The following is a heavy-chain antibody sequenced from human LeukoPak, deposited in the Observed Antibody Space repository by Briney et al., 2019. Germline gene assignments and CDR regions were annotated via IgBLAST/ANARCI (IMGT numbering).Heavy chain of an antibody. J-gene: IGHJ5*02. CDR1: GGTFSSYA. CDR3: ARDNYAGANWFDP. CDR2: IIPIFGTA. V-gene: IGHV1-69*05. D-gene: IGHD1-7*01. Sequence: GASVKVSCKASGGTFSSYAISWVRQAPGQGLGWMGGIIPIFGTANYAQKFQGRVTITTGESTSTAYMALSSLRSEDTAVYYCARDNYAGANWFDPWGQGTLVTVSS.